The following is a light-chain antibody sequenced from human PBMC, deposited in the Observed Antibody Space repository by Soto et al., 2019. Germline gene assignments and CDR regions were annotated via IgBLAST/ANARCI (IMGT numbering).Light chain of an antibody. V-gene: IGKV1-5*01. J-gene: IGKJ1*01. Sequence: DIQMTQAPSTLSASVGDRVPITCRASQSISYWSAWYQQKPGKAPNLLIYDASNLESGVPSRFSGSGFGTEFTLTISSLQPDDFATYYCQQYNSYSWTFGQGTKVDIK. CDR3: QQYNSYSWT. CDR1: QSISYW. CDR2: DAS.